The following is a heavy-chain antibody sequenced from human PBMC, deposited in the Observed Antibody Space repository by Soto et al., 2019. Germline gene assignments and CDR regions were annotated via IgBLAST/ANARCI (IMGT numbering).Heavy chain of an antibody. CDR1: GFTFSSYS. Sequence: PGGSLRLSCAASGFTFSSYSMTWVRQAPGKGLDWVSTISGSGSRRYYADSVKGRFTVSRDNSKNTLYLQMNSLRVDDTAVYYCARDDWSYGVPIDYWGQGTLVTV. CDR2: ISGSGSRR. J-gene: IGHJ4*02. V-gene: IGHV3-23*01. CDR3: ARDDWSYGVPIDY. D-gene: IGHD5-18*01.